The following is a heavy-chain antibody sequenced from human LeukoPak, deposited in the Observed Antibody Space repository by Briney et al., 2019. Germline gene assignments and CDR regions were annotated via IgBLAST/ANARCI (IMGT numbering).Heavy chain of an antibody. CDR1: GYTFTSYY. V-gene: IGHV1-46*01. J-gene: IGHJ4*02. CDR3: ASNSGEYRYYFDY. CDR2: INPSGGST. D-gene: IGHD3-10*01. Sequence: GASVKVSCKASGYTFTSYYMHWVRQAPGQGLEWMGIINPSGGSTSYAQKFQGRVTMTRDTSISTAYMELSRLRSDDTAVYYCASNSGEYRYYFDYWGQGTLVTVSS.